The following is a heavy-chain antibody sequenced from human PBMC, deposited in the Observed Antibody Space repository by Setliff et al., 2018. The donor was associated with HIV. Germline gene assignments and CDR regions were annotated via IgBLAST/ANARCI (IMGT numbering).Heavy chain of an antibody. D-gene: IGHD5-18*01. Sequence: ASVKVSCKASGYTFTSYYIHCVRQAPGQGLEWMGIINPNGGSTNYAQKFEGRVAMTADTSTNTVYMELKSLRSEDTAIYYCARGGPGSSFGYDWFDPWGQGTLVTVSS. V-gene: IGHV1-46*01. CDR1: GYTFTSYY. CDR2: INPNGGST. J-gene: IGHJ5*02. CDR3: ARGGPGSSFGYDWFDP.